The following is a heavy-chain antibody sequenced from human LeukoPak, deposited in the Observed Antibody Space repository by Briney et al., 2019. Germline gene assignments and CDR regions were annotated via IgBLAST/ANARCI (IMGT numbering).Heavy chain of an antibody. D-gene: IGHD6-13*01. J-gene: IGHJ4*02. CDR3: ARASDGAAAGSLGGH. Sequence: PGGSLRLSCAASGCTFTGNYMSWVHQAPGKGLEWVSVIHSGGTTFYADSVKGRFTVSRDNSKNTLDLQMNSLRAEDTAVYYCARASDGAAAGSLGGHWGQGTLVTVSS. CDR2: IHSGGTT. V-gene: IGHV3-66*02. CDR1: GCTFTGNY.